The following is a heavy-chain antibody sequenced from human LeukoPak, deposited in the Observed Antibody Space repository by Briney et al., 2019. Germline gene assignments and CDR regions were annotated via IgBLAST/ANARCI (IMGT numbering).Heavy chain of an antibody. CDR2: IGTAGDT. V-gene: IGHV3-13*01. J-gene: IGHJ4*02. Sequence: GRSPRLSCAASGFTFSSYDMHWVRHATGKGLEWVSAIGTAGDTYYPGSVKGRFTISRENAKNSLYLQMNSLRAGDTAVYYCMAVAGPTGDYFDYWGQGTLVTVSS. CDR3: MAVAGPTGDYFDY. CDR1: GFTFSSYD. D-gene: IGHD6-19*01.